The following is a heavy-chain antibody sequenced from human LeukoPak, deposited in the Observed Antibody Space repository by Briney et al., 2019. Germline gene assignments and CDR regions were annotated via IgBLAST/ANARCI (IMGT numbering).Heavy chain of an antibody. CDR3: ARVSLVRGAPDYYFDY. CDR2: IYTSGST. V-gene: IGHV4-61*02. CDR1: GGSFSIGTYY. Sequence: PSETLSLTCTVSGGSFSIGTYYWSWIRQPAGKGLEWIGRIYTSGSTNYNPSLKSRVTISVDTSKNQFSLKLSSVTAADTAVYYCARVSLVRGAPDYYFDYWGQGTLVTVSS. D-gene: IGHD3-10*01. J-gene: IGHJ4*02.